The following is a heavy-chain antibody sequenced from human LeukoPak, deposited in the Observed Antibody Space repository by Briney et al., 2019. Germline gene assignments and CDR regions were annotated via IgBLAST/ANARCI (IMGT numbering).Heavy chain of an antibody. J-gene: IGHJ6*04. Sequence: GGSLRLSCAVSGFTFSSYSMTWVRQAPGKGLEWVSYISSTSSTVYYADSVKGRFTTSRDNAKNSLYLQMNSLRAEDTAVYYCAELGITMIGGVWGKGTTVTISS. CDR3: AELGITMIGGV. D-gene: IGHD3-10*02. CDR2: ISSTSSTV. CDR1: GFTFSSYS. V-gene: IGHV3-48*04.